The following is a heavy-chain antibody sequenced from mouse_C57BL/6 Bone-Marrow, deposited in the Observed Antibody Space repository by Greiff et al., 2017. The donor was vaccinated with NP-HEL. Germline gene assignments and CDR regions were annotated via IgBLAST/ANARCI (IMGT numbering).Heavy chain of an antibody. D-gene: IGHD2-4*01. J-gene: IGHJ4*01. CDR1: GYTFTNYW. Sequence: VQLVESGAELVRPGTSVKMSCKASGYTFTNYWIGWAKQRPGHGLEWIGDIYPGGGYTNYNEKFKGKATLTADKSSSTAYMQFSSLTSEDSAIYYCASIYYDYDGYAMDYWGQGTSVTVSS. V-gene: IGHV1-63*01. CDR2: IYPGGGYT. CDR3: ASIYYDYDGYAMDY.